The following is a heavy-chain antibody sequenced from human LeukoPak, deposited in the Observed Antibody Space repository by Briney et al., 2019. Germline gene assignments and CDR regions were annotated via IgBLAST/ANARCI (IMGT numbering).Heavy chain of an antibody. CDR2: IKPNSGGT. V-gene: IGHV1-2*02. CDR1: GYTFTGYY. CDR3: ARAEGGWFGELLPFDY. D-gene: IGHD3-10*01. J-gene: IGHJ4*02. Sequence: GASVKVSCKASGYTFTGYYMHWVRQAPGQGLEWMGWIKPNSGGTNYAQKFQGRVTMTRDTSISTAYMELSRLRSDDTAVYYCARAEGGWFGELLPFDYWGQGTLVTVSS.